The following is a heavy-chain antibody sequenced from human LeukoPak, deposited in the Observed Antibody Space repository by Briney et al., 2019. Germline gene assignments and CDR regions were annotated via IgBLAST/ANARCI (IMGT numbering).Heavy chain of an antibody. V-gene: IGHV3-23*01. CDR1: GSTFSSYA. J-gene: IGHJ4*02. D-gene: IGHD6-13*01. Sequence: GGFLRLSCAASGSTFSSYAMSWVRQAPGKGLEWVSDISGSGGSTYYADSVKGRFTISRDNSKNTLYLQMNSLRAEDTAVYYCAKESLSIAAAGTEFDYWGQGTLVTVSS. CDR2: ISGSGGST. CDR3: AKESLSIAAAGTEFDY.